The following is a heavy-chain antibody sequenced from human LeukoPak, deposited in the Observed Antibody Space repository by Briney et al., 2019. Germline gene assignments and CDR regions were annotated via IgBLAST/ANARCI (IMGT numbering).Heavy chain of an antibody. D-gene: IGHD1-7*01. CDR3: ARAPLGGTAIDWFDP. CDR1: GFTFSNYD. Sequence: GGSLRLSCAASGFTFSNYDIHWVRQAPGKGLEWVSYISSSSTTMSYADSVKGRFTVSRDNAKKSLYLQMNSLRAEDTAVYYCARAPLGGTAIDWFDPWGQGTLVTVSS. CDR2: ISSSSTTM. V-gene: IGHV3-48*01. J-gene: IGHJ5*02.